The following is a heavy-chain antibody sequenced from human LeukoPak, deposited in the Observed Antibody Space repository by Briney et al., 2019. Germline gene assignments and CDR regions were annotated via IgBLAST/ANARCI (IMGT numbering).Heavy chain of an antibody. J-gene: IGHJ5*02. Sequence: PGGSLRLSCAASGFTFSDYYMSWIRQAPGKGLEWVSYISSSGSTIYYADSVKGRFTISRGNAKNSLYLQMNSLRAEDTAVYYCARDKVPMVWGVIPRWFDPWGQGTLVTVSS. D-gene: IGHD3-10*01. CDR1: GFTFSDYY. V-gene: IGHV3-11*04. CDR3: ARDKVPMVWGVIPRWFDP. CDR2: ISSSGSTI.